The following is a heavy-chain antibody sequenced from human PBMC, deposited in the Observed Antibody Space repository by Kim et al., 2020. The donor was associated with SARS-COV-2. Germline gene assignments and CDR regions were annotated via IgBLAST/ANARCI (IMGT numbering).Heavy chain of an antibody. Sequence: ASVKVSCKASGYTFTSYAMHWVRQAPGQRLEWMGWINAGNGNTKYSQKFQGRVTITRDTSASTAYMELSSLRSEDTAVYYCARGRVQGGGDAKYNWFDPWGQGTLGTVSS. V-gene: IGHV1-3*01. D-gene: IGHD1-1*01. CDR2: INAGNGNT. CDR1: GYTFTSYA. CDR3: ARGRVQGGGDAKYNWFDP. J-gene: IGHJ5*02.